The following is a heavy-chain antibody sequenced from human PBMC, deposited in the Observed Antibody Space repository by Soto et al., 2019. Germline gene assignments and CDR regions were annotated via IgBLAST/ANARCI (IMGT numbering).Heavy chain of an antibody. J-gene: IGHJ1*01. D-gene: IGHD6-13*01. CDR3: AREGSWAEYFQH. CDR2: INAGNGNT. CDR1: GYTFTSYA. V-gene: IGHV1-3*01. Sequence: QVQLVQSGAEVKKPGASLKVSCKASGYTFTSYAMHWVRQAPGQRLEWMGWINAGNGNTKYSQKFQGRVTITRDTSASTAYMELSSLRSEDTAVYYCAREGSWAEYFQHWGQGNLVTVSS.